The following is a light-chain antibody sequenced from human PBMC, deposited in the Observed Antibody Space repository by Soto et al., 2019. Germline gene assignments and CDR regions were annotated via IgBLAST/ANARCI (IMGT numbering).Light chain of an antibody. V-gene: IGKV3-20*01. CDR3: QQYGSSPRT. Sequence: EIVLTQSPGTLSLSPGERSTLSCMASQSVSSSYLAWYQQKPGQAPRLLIYGASSRATGIPDRFSGSGSGTDPTLTISRLEPEDFAVYYCQQYGSSPRTFCQVTKVDIK. J-gene: IGKJ1*01. CDR2: GAS. CDR1: QSVSSSY.